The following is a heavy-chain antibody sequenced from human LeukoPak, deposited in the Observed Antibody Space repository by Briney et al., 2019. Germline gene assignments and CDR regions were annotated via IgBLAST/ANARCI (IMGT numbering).Heavy chain of an antibody. CDR2: INTGGSST. CDR3: ARDRGQNAGLDY. D-gene: IGHD3-10*01. J-gene: IGHJ4*02. V-gene: IGHV3-74*01. Sequence: GGSLRLSCAASGFTFDSYWMHWVRQAPGKGLVWISRINTGGSSTVYADSVKGRFTISRDNAKNTLYLQRNSLRAEDTAVYYCARDRGQNAGLDYWGQGTLVTVSS. CDR1: GFTFDSYW.